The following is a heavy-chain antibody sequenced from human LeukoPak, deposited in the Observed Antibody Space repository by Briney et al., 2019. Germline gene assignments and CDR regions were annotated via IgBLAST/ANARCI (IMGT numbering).Heavy chain of an antibody. D-gene: IGHD5-18*01. Sequence: GGSLRLSCAASGFTFSSYAMSWVRQAPGKGLEWVSAISGSGGSTYYADSVRGRFTISRDNSKNTLSLQMNSLRAEDTAVYYCTYFGYSYGPFDYWGQGTLVTVSS. V-gene: IGHV3-23*01. J-gene: IGHJ4*02. CDR1: GFTFSSYA. CDR3: TYFGYSYGPFDY. CDR2: ISGSGGST.